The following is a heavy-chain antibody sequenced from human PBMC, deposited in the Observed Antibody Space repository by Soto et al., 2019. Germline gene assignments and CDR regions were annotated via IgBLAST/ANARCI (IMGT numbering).Heavy chain of an antibody. D-gene: IGHD1-1*01. V-gene: IGHV3-53*01. Sequence: DVQLVESGGGLIQPGESLRLSCAAFGLTVSGTRYVAWVRQPPEKGLEWVSALDEVFGSFYADSVKGRFTTSSDRSKSTVYLQMNDLRPDETAVYYCASRHEREHAYDIWGEGTPVSVAS. J-gene: IGHJ3*02. CDR3: ASRHEREHAYDI. CDR2: LDEVFGS. CDR1: GLTVSGTRY.